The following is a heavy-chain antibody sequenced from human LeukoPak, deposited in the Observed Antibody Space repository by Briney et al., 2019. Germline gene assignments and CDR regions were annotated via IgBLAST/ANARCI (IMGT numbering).Heavy chain of an antibody. CDR1: GGSISSGSYC. V-gene: IGHV4-61*02. Sequence: SETLSLTCTVSGGSISSGSYCWSWIRQPAGKGLEWIGRIYTSGSTNYNPSLKSRVTISVDTSKNQFSLKLSSVTAADTAVYYCARVPYYYGSGGRLLSVDYWGQGTLVTVSS. D-gene: IGHD3-10*01. J-gene: IGHJ4*02. CDR3: ARVPYYYGSGGRLLSVDY. CDR2: IYTSGST.